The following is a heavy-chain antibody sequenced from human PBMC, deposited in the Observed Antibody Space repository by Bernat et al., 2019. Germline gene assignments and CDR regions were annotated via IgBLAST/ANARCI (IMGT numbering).Heavy chain of an antibody. Sequence: DVKLVESGGGLVQPGGSLRLSCSVSGFTFSNYWMNWVRQAPGKGLEWVANIKQDGSEKYYVDSVKGRFTISRDNAKNSLYLQMNSLRAEDTAVYYCARERKRHYYYYYGMDVWGQGTTVTVSS. CDR3: ARERKRHYYYYYGMDV. J-gene: IGHJ6*02. V-gene: IGHV3-7*01. CDR2: IKQDGSEK. CDR1: GFTFSNYW. D-gene: IGHD5-24*01.